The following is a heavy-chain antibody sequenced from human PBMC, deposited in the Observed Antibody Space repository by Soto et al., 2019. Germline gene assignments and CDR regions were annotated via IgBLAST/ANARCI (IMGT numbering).Heavy chain of an antibody. D-gene: IGHD6-13*01. V-gene: IGHV4-59*01. CDR2: IYYSGST. CDR3: ARDIAAAGTVYYYGMDV. CDR1: GGSISSYY. J-gene: IGHJ6*02. Sequence: PSATLSLTCTVSGGSISSYYWSWIRQPPGKGLEWIGYIYYSGSTNYNPSLKSRVTISVDTSKNQFSLKLSSVTAADTAVYYCARDIAAAGTVYYYGMDVWGQGTTVSVSS.